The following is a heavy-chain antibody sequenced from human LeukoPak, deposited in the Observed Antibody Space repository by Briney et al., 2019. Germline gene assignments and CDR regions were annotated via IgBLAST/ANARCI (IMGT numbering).Heavy chain of an antibody. CDR2: MNPDSGNT. Sequence: ASVKVSCKASGYTFTSYDINWVRQATGQGLEWMGWMNPDSGNTGYAQKFQGRVTITRSTSISTAYMELSSLRSEDTAVYYCARGRRGYCSGDSCLEYFQQWGQGTLVTVSS. D-gene: IGHD2-15*01. CDR3: ARGRRGYCSGDSCLEYFQQ. J-gene: IGHJ1*01. CDR1: GYTFTSYD. V-gene: IGHV1-8*03.